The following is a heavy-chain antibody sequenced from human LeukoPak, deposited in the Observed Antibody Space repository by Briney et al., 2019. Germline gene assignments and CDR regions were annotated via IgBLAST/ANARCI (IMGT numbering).Heavy chain of an antibody. Sequence: GGSLRLSCAASGFTFSNYGMHWVRQAPGKGLEWVSVISYDGSNKYYADSVKGRFTISRDNSKNTLYLQMNSLRVQDTAVYYCTTDSSPDFWGQGTLVTVSS. CDR3: TTDSSPDF. V-gene: IGHV3-30*03. CDR1: GFTFSNYG. J-gene: IGHJ4*02. CDR2: ISYDGSNK.